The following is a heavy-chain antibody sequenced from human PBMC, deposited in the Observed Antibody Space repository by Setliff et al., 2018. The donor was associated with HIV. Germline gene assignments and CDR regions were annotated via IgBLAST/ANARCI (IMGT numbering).Heavy chain of an antibody. CDR1: GDSISGYY. Sequence: SETLSLTCTSSGDSISGYYWSWIRQPAGKGLEWIGRMHTRGNTNYNPSLKSRVTMSVDTSKNQFSLRLSSVTAADTAVYYCARHPLTDWYFDLWGRGTLVTVSS. J-gene: IGHJ2*01. CDR3: ARHPLTDWYFDL. D-gene: IGHD7-27*01. V-gene: IGHV4-4*07. CDR2: MHTRGNT.